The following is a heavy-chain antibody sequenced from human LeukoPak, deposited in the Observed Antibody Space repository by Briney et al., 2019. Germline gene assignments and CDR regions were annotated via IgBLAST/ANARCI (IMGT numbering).Heavy chain of an antibody. CDR2: IYSGGST. CDR3: ARPSGYSSSWLDY. D-gene: IGHD6-13*01. CDR1: GFTVSSNY. J-gene: IGHJ4*02. V-gene: IGHV3-66*02. Sequence: GGSLRLSCAASGFTVSSNYMSWVRQAPGKGLEWVSVIYSGGSTYYADSVKGRFTISRDNSKNTLYLQMNSLRAEDTAVYYCARPSGYSSSWLDYWGQGTLVTVSS.